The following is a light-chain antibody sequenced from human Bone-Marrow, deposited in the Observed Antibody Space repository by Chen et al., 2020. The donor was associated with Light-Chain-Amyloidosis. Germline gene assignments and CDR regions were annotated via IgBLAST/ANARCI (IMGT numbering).Light chain of an antibody. Sequence: SYELTQPPSVSVSPGQTARITCSGDDLPTKYAYWYQQKPGQAPVLVIHRDTERPSGISERFSGSGSGTTATLTSSGVQAEDEADYHCQSADSSGTYEVIFGGGTKLTVL. CDR2: RDT. J-gene: IGLJ2*01. CDR3: QSADSSGTYEVI. V-gene: IGLV3-25*03. CDR1: DLPTKY.